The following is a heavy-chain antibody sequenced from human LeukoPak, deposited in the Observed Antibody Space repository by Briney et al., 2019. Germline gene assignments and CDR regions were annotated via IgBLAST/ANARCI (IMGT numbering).Heavy chain of an antibody. D-gene: IGHD6-13*01. V-gene: IGHV1-46*01. CDR2: ISPSGGST. CDR1: GYTFTSNY. CDR3: ARYSSSWHSLGYMDV. J-gene: IGHJ6*03. Sequence: ASVKVSCKAFGYTFTSNYMHWVRQAPGQGPEWMGVISPSGGSTTYAQKFQGRVTLTRDMSTSTDYLELSSRRSDDTAVYYCARYSSSWHSLGYMDVWGKGTTVTISS.